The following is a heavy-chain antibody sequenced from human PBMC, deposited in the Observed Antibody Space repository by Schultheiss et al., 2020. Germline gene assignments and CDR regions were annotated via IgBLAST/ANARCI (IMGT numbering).Heavy chain of an antibody. V-gene: IGHV4-4*07. CDR1: GGSISSYY. Sequence: SQPLSLICTVSGGSISSYYWSWIRQPAGKGLEWIGRIYTSGSTNYNPSLKSRVTMSVDTSKNQFSLKLSSVTAADTAVYYCARDMNDFWSGYDAFDIWGQGTMVTVSS. CDR3: ARDMNDFWSGYDAFDI. J-gene: IGHJ3*02. D-gene: IGHD3-3*01. CDR2: IYTSGST.